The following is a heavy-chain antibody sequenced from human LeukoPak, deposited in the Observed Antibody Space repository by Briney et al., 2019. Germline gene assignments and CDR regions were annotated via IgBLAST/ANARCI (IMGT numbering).Heavy chain of an antibody. CDR1: GYTFTSYG. V-gene: IGHV1-18*01. J-gene: IGHJ6*02. CDR2: ISAYNGNT. Sequence: GASVKVSCKASGYTFTSYGISWVRQAPGQGLEWMGWISAYNGNTNYAQKLQGRVTMTTDTSTSTAYMELGSLRSDDTAVYYCARSAHDCSSSTCQPQVDYYYGMDVWGQGTTVTVSS. D-gene: IGHD2-2*01. CDR3: ARSAHDCSSSTCQPQVDYYYGMDV.